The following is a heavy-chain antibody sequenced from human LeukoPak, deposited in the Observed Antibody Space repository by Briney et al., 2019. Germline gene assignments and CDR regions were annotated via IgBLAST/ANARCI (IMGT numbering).Heavy chain of an antibody. CDR1: GGSISSGGYY. J-gene: IGHJ4*02. CDR2: IYYSGST. Sequence: SETLSLTCAVSGGSISSGGYYWSWIRQHPGKGLEWIGYIYYSGSTYYNPSLKSRVTISVDTSKNQFSLKLSSVTAADTAVYYCARTDYDIFLHWGQGTLVTVSS. CDR3: ARTDYDIFLH. V-gene: IGHV4-31*11. D-gene: IGHD3-9*01.